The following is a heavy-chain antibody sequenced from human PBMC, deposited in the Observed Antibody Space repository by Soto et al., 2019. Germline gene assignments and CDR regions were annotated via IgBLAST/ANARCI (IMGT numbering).Heavy chain of an antibody. V-gene: IGHV3-30-3*01. CDR2: ISYDGSNK. J-gene: IGHJ6*02. D-gene: IGHD3-10*01. CDR3: ARARSSQRYYYGSGSYRPYYYYGMDV. CDR1: GFTFSSYA. Sequence: GGSLGLSCAASGFTFSSYAMHWVRQAPGKGLEWVAVISYDGSNKYYADSVKGRFTISRDNSKNTLYLQMNSLRAEDTAVYYCARARSSQRYYYGSGSYRPYYYYGMDVWGQGTTVTVSS.